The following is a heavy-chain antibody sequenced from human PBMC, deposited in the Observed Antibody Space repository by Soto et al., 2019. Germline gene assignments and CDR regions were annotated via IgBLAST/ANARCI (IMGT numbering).Heavy chain of an antibody. CDR2: INHSGST. J-gene: IGHJ4*02. Sequence: SETLSLTCAVYGGSFSGYYWSWIRQPPGKGLEWIGEINHSGSTNYNPSLKSRVTISVDTSKNQFSLKLSSVTAADTAVYYCARTGAYYDFWSGYKPYYFDYWGQGTLVPVYS. D-gene: IGHD3-3*01. V-gene: IGHV4-34*01. CDR1: GGSFSGYY. CDR3: ARTGAYYDFWSGYKPYYFDY.